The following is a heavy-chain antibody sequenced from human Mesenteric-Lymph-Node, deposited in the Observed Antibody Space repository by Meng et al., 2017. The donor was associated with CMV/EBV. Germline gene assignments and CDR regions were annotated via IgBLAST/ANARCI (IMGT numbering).Heavy chain of an antibody. CDR2: IYRGDNT. CDR3: TGDSVSNPNLDY. J-gene: IGHJ4*02. V-gene: IGHV3-66*01. CDR1: GFNVRDKY. Sequence: EVSLVVSGGGLVQPGGSLRLSCAASGFNVRDKYMSWVRQAPGKGLEWVCIIYRGDNTYYIDSVKDRFTVSRDNSKNTMYLQMNSLRVEDTAVYYCTGDSVSNPNLDYWGQGTLVTVSS. D-gene: IGHD3-10*01.